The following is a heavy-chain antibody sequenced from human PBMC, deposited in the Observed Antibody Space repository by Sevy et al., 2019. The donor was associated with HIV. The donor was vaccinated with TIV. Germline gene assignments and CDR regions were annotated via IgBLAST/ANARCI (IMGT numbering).Heavy chain of an antibody. CDR1: GFTFDEYA. D-gene: IGHD3-10*01. J-gene: IGHJ3*02. V-gene: IGHV3-9*01. Sequence: GGSLRLSCAASGFTFDEYAMFWVRQVPGKGLEWVSGITWSSNSIDYGDSVKGRFTISRDNAKNSLYLQMKSLRVEDTTVYYCVKGTMEAIMDLYDPLDIWGQGTMVTVSS. CDR3: VKGTMEAIMDLYDPLDI. CDR2: ITWSSNSI.